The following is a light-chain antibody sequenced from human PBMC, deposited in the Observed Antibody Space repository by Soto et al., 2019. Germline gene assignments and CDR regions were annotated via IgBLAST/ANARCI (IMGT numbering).Light chain of an antibody. CDR1: QSVAFH. CDR2: GAF. CDR3: QQYKKWPPLT. J-gene: IGKJ4*01. Sequence: EIVMTQSPATLSVSPGETATLSCRASQSVAFHLAWYQQKPGQGPRLLIYGAFTRATGIPARFSGSGSGTEFTLTISSLQSEDFAVYYCQQYKKWPPLTFGGGTNVEIK. V-gene: IGKV3-15*01.